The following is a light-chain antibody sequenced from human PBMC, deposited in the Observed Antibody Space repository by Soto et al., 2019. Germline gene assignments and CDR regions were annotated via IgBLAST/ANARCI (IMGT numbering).Light chain of an antibody. V-gene: IGKV1-9*01. Sequence: DIQLTQSPSFLSASIGDGVTITCRASQGISNNLAWYQQKPGKAPNFLIYVASTLQSGVPSRFRGSGSGTEFTLTIDSLQPEDFATYYCQQLNTYPHTFGGGTTVEIK. CDR2: VAS. CDR1: QGISNN. J-gene: IGKJ4*01. CDR3: QQLNTYPHT.